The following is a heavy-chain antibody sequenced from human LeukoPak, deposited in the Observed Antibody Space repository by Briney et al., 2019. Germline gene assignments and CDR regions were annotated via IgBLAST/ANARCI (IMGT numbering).Heavy chain of an antibody. CDR1: GGSISSSNW. CDR2: IYHSGST. CDR3: ARAYVDTAMVGFDY. V-gene: IGHV4-4*02. J-gene: IGHJ4*02. D-gene: IGHD5-18*01. Sequence: PSGTLSLTCAVSGGSISSSNWWSWVRQPPGKGLEWNGEIYHSGSTNYNPSLKSRVTISVDKSKNQFSLKLSSVTAADTAVYYCARAYVDTAMVGFDYWGQGTLVTVSS.